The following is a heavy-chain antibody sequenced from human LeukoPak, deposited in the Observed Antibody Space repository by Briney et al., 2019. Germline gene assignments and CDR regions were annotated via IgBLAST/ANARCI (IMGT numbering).Heavy chain of an antibody. Sequence: GGSLRLSCAASGFTFSSYSMNWVRQAPGKGLEWVSYISSSSSTIYYADSVKGRFTISRDNAKNSLYLQMNSLRAEDTAVYYCARDRGVVVPAAEPFDYWGQGTLVTVSS. CDR1: GFTFSSYS. V-gene: IGHV3-48*01. J-gene: IGHJ4*02. D-gene: IGHD2-2*01. CDR2: ISSSSSTI. CDR3: ARDRGVVVPAAEPFDY.